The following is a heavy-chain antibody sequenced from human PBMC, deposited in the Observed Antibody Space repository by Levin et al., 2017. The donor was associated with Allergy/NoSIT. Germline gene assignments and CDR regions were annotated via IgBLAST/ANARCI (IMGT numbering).Heavy chain of an antibody. CDR1: GFTFDDYA. J-gene: IGHJ4*02. Sequence: GGSLRLSCAASGFTFDDYAMHWVRQAPGKGLEWVSGISWNSGSIGYADSVKGRFTISRDNAKNSLYLQMNSLRAEDTALYYCAKDILAAAEGRFDYWGQGTLVTVSS. CDR2: ISWNSGSI. V-gene: IGHV3-9*01. CDR3: AKDILAAAEGRFDY. D-gene: IGHD6-13*01.